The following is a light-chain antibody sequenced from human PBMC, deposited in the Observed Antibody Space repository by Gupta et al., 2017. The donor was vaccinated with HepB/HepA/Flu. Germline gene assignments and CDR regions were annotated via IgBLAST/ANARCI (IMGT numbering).Light chain of an antibody. J-gene: IGKJ1*01. CDR2: GSF. V-gene: IGKV3-20*01. Sequence: EIVLTQYPVTLSLSPGEKATLSCRASQSISNSYIVWYQQKPGQAPRLLIFGSFVRATGIPDRFSGSGSGTDFTLTINRLEPEDFAVYYCQQEGYSPRTFGRGTKVEIK. CDR1: QSISNSY. CDR3: QQEGYSPRT.